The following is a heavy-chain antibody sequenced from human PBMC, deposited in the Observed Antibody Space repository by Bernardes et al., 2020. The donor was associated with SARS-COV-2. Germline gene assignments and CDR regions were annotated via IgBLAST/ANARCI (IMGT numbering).Heavy chain of an antibody. CDR2: MNPNSGNT. D-gene: IGHD3-10*01. CDR3: ARGPTYYYGSGSYYPPDY. CDR1: GYTFTSYD. Sequence: ASVKVSCKASGYTFTSYDINWVRQATGQGLEWMGWMNPNSGNTGYAQKFQGRVTMTINTQRITAHLGESSLRSEDTAVYYCARGPTYYYGSGSYYPPDYWGQGTLVTVSS. V-gene: IGHV1-8*01. J-gene: IGHJ4*02.